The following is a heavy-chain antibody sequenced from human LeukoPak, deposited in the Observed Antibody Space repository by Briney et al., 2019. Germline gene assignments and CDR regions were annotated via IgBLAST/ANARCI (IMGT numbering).Heavy chain of an antibody. Sequence: GASVNLSCKASGYTFTSFAMHWVRQAPGQRLEWMGWITPGNGNTKYSQKFQGRVTITRDTSASTAYMDLSSLRSEDTAVYYCARGTGAHDYWGQGTLVTVSS. CDR3: ARGTGAHDY. CDR1: GYTFTSFA. D-gene: IGHD4/OR15-4a*01. CDR2: ITPGNGNT. J-gene: IGHJ4*02. V-gene: IGHV1-3*01.